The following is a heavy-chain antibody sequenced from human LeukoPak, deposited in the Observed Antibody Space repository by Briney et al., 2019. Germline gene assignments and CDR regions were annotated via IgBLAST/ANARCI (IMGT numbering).Heavy chain of an antibody. Sequence: PGGSLRLSCAASGFMFSSYGMHWVRQAPGKGLEWVAFIRYDGSNKNYTDSVKGRFTISRDNSENTLYLHMKSLRAEDTAVYYCARVRPYSRSGISMDVWGKGTTVTVSS. CDR3: ARVRPYSRSGISMDV. CDR1: GFMFSSYG. CDR2: IRYDGSNK. V-gene: IGHV3-30*02. J-gene: IGHJ6*03. D-gene: IGHD6-13*01.